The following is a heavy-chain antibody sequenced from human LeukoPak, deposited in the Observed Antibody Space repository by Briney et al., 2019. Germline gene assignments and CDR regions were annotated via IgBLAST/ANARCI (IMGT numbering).Heavy chain of an antibody. CDR3: ARDVLYDYTYGYSFDYYMDV. Sequence: SETLSLTCTVSGYSINSGYYWGWIRQPPGKGPEWIGSISHSGSTYSNPSLKSRVTISVDTTKNQFSLKVSSVTAADTAVYYCARDVLYDYTYGYSFDYYMDVWGKGTTVTVSS. CDR1: GYSINSGYY. CDR2: ISHSGST. D-gene: IGHD5-18*01. V-gene: IGHV4-38-2*02. J-gene: IGHJ6*03.